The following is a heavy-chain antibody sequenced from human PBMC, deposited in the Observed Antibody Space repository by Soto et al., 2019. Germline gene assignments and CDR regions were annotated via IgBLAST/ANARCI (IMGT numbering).Heavy chain of an antibody. J-gene: IGHJ4*02. CDR1: GFTFSRSYA. D-gene: IGHD1-7*01. CDR3: AREISSGTYDY. CDR2: TSYDGSNR. V-gene: IGHV3-30-3*01. Sequence: GGSLRLSCAVSGFTFSRSYAMHWVRRAPGKGLEWVTFTSYDGSNRNYADSVKGRFTISRDNSKNTVYLQMNSLRAEDTAVYYCAREISSGTYDYWGQGSLVTVSS.